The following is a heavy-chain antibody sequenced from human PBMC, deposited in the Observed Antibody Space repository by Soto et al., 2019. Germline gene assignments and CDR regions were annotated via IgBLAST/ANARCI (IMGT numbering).Heavy chain of an antibody. J-gene: IGHJ6*02. Sequence: QVQLVESGGGVVQPGRSLRLSCAASGFTFSSYGMHWVRQAPGKGLEWVAVILYDGSNKYYADFEMGRFTLSRDNSNNTLYLQMNSLRAENTAVYYCARSEGSGYFYYGMDVWGQGTTVTVSS. CDR3: ARSEGSGYFYYGMDV. D-gene: IGHD6-19*01. CDR1: GFTFSSYG. CDR2: ILYDGSNK. V-gene: IGHV3-30*03.